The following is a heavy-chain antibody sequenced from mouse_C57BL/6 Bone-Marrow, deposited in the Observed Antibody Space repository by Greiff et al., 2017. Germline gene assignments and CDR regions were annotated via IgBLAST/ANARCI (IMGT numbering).Heavy chain of an antibody. Sequence: VQLKESGAELVKPGASVKLSCTASGFNIKDYYIHWVKQRTEQGLEWIGRIDPEDGETKYAPKFQDKAPITADTPSNTAYLQLSSLTSEETAVDYCTRSLIYYGTNYWGQGTTLTVSS. J-gene: IGHJ2*01. D-gene: IGHD1-1*01. CDR2: IDPEDGET. CDR1: GFNIKDYY. V-gene: IGHV14-2*01. CDR3: TRSLIYYGTNY.